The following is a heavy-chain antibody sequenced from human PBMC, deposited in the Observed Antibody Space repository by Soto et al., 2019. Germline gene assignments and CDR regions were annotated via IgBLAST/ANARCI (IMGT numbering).Heavy chain of an antibody. V-gene: IGHV4-39*07. CDR3: AREGHSPDSSSIRWFDP. CDR1: GGSISSSSYY. Sequence: SETLSLTCTVSGGSISSSSYYWGWIRKPPGKGLEWIGSIYYSGSTYYNPSLKSRVTISVDTSKNQFSLKLSSVTAADTAVYYCAREGHSPDSSSIRWFDPWGQGTLVTVSS. CDR2: IYYSGST. D-gene: IGHD6-6*01. J-gene: IGHJ5*02.